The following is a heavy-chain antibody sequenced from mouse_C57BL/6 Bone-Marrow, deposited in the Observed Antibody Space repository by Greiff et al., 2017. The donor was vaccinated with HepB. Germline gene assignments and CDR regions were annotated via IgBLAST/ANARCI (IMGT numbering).Heavy chain of an antibody. CDR2: IRNKANGYTT. D-gene: IGHD1-1*01. CDR1: GFTFTDYY. Sequence: EVKLMESGGGLVQPGGSLSLSCAASGFTFTDYYMSWVRQPPGKALEWLGVIRNKANGYTTEYSASVKGRFTISRDNYQCILYLQMKAPRAEDSATSYCARSSDSSYYAMDYWGKGTSVTVSS. CDR3: ARSSDSSYYAMDY. V-gene: IGHV7-3*01. J-gene: IGHJ4*01.